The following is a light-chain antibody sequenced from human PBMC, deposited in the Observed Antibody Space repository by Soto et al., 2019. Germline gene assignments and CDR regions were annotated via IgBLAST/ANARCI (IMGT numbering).Light chain of an antibody. J-gene: IGLJ1*01. CDR2: DVS. V-gene: IGLV2-11*01. CDR3: CSYAGSYD. Sequence: QSVLTQPRSVSGSPGQSVTISCTGTSSDVGGYNYVSWYQQHPGKAPKLMIYDVSKRPSGVPDRFSGSKSGNTAFLTISGLQAEDEADYYCCSYAGSYDFGTGTKVTVL. CDR1: SSDVGGYNY.